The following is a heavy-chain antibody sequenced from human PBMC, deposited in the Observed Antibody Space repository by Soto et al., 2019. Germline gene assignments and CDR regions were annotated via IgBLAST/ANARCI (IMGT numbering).Heavy chain of an antibody. Sequence: ESLSLTGAVSVGSFTSNILWTCVRRPPGQGLEWIGEIYRTGSTNYNPPLKSRVTISLDKSKNQFSLQVTCLTAADTAVYYCASRDPGTSVDYWGQGTLVTVSS. CDR1: VGSFTSNIL. V-gene: IGHV4-4*02. J-gene: IGHJ4*02. CDR2: IYRTGST. D-gene: IGHD1-7*01. CDR3: ASRDPGTSVDY.